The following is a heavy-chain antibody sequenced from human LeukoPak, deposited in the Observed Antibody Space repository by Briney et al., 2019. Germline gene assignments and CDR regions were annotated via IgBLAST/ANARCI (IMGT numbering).Heavy chain of an antibody. J-gene: IGHJ3*02. CDR1: GYSFTSYA. CDR2: VNAYNGNA. CDR3: ARERMGYYYDSSGYQPGCAFDI. V-gene: IGHV1-18*01. Sequence: ASVKVSCKASGYSFTSYALTWVRQAPGQGLEWVGWVNAYNGNANYAQKFQDRVTMTRDTSTSTAYMEMRRLRSDDTAVYYCARERMGYYYDSSGYQPGCAFDIWGQGTMVTVSS. D-gene: IGHD3-22*01.